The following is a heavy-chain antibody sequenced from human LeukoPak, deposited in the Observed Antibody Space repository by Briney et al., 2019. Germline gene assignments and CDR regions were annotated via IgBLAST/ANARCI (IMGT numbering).Heavy chain of an antibody. CDR3: ARGSGGSGSYYYYYYYGMDV. Sequence: SETLSLTCAVYGGSFSGYYWSWIRQPPGKGLEWIGEINHSGSTNYNPSLKSRVTISVDTSKNQFSLKLSSVTAADTAVYYYARGSGGSGSYYYYYYYGMDVWGQGTTVTVSS. CDR2: INHSGST. J-gene: IGHJ6*02. V-gene: IGHV4-34*01. CDR1: GGSFSGYY. D-gene: IGHD3-10*01.